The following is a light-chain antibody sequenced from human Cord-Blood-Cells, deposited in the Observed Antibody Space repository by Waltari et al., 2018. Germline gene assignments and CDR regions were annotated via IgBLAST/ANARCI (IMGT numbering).Light chain of an antibody. CDR1: SSAVGSYNL. J-gene: IGLJ1*01. CDR3: CSYAGSSTYV. V-gene: IGLV2-23*02. CDR2: EVS. Sequence: QSALTQPASVSGSPGQSITISCTGTSSAVGSYNLVSWYQQHTGQAPKLMMYEVSKRRSGVSNRFAGCRSGNTASLTISGLQAEDEADYYGCSYAGSSTYVFGTGTKVTVL.